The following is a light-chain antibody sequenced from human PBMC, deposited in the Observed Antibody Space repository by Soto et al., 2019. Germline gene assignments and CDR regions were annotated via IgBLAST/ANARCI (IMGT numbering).Light chain of an antibody. CDR3: SLYISGSTDV. J-gene: IGLJ1*01. Sequence: SVLTQPPSLSGSPGQSVTLSCPGTSSDVGSYNRLSWYQQPPGTAPKLIMYEVNTRPSGVPDRFSGSKSGSTASLTISGLQAEDEADYYCSLYISGSTDVFGTGTKGTV. CDR1: SSDVGSYNR. CDR2: EVN. V-gene: IGLV2-18*01.